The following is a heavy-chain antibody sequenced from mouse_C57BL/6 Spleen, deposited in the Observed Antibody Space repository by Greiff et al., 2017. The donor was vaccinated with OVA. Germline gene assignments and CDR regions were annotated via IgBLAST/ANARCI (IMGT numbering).Heavy chain of an antibody. D-gene: IGHD2-3*01. CDR1: GYTFTSYW. CDR2: IDPSDSYT. V-gene: IGHV1-50*01. Sequence: QVQLKESGAELVKPGASVKLSCKASGYTFTSYWMQWVKQRPGQGLEWIGEIDPSDSYTNYNQKFKGKATLTVDTSSSTAYMQLSSLTSEDSAVYYCAKGEGDGPYYFDYWGQGTTLTVSS. CDR3: AKGEGDGPYYFDY. J-gene: IGHJ2*01.